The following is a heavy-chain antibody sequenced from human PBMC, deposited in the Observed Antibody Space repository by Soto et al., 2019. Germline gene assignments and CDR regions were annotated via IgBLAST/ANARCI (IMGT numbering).Heavy chain of an antibody. CDR1: GYTFTSYA. J-gene: IGHJ4*02. V-gene: IGHV1-3*01. D-gene: IGHD3-10*01. CDR2: INAGNGNT. Sequence: ASVKVSCKASGYTFTSYAMHWVRQAPGQRLEWMGWINAGNGNTKYSQKFQGRVTITRDTSASTAYMELSSLRSEDTAVYYCARDMTMVRGGKGLFDYWGQGTLVTVSS. CDR3: ARDMTMVRGGKGLFDY.